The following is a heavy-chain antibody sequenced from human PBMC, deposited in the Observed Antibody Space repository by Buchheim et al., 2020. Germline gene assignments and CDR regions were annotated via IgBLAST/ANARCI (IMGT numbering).Heavy chain of an antibody. V-gene: IGHV3-30-3*01. CDR2: ISYDGSNK. Sequence: QVQLVESGGGVVQPGRSLRLSCAASGFTFSSYAMHWVRQAPGKGLEWVAVISYDGSNKYYADSVKGRFTISRDNSKNTLYLQMNSLRAEDTAVYYCAKTRYQLLSAGGGMDVWGQGTT. CDR1: GFTFSSYA. J-gene: IGHJ6*02. CDR3: AKTRYQLLSAGGGMDV. D-gene: IGHD2-2*01.